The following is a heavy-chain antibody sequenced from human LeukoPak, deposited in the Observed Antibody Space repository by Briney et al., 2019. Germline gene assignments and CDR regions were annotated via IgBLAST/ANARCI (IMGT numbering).Heavy chain of an antibody. CDR3: ARDQIPYSSSSTAYYYYGMDV. CDR1: GGTFSSYA. D-gene: IGHD6-13*01. Sequence: SVKVSCKASGGTFSSYAISWVRQAPGQGLEWMGGIIPIFGTANYAQKFQGRVTITADESTSTAYMEMSSLRSEDTAVYYCARDQIPYSSSSTAYYYYGMDVWGQGTTVTVSS. V-gene: IGHV1-69*13. J-gene: IGHJ6*02. CDR2: IIPIFGTA.